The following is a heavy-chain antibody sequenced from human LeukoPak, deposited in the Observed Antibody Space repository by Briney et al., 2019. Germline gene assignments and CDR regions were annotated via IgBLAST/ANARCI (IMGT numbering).Heavy chain of an antibody. CDR3: VRKFATGD. D-gene: IGHD1-14*01. CDR2: VKSDGTAT. J-gene: IGHJ4*02. Sequence: GGSLRLSCAASGFTFSSHLMHWVRQAQGTGLVWVSSVKSDGTATNYADSVKGRFTISRGNAKNTLYLQMNSLRVEDTAVYYCVRKFATGDWGQGTLVTVSS. CDR1: GFTFSSHL. V-gene: IGHV3-74*01.